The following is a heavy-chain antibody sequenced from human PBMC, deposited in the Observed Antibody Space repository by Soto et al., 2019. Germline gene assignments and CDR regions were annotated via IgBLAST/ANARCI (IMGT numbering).Heavy chain of an antibody. CDR3: ARAISGYVS. Sequence: QVQLVQSGAEVKKPGASVKVACKASGITYTTYAIHWVRQAPGQGLEWMGWINTGNGNTRYSQRFQGRVTLTTDTSASTAYMVVSSLTSEDTAVYYCARAISGYVSWGQGTLITVSS. D-gene: IGHD5-12*01. J-gene: IGHJ5*02. CDR1: GITYTTYA. CDR2: INTGNGNT. V-gene: IGHV1-3*04.